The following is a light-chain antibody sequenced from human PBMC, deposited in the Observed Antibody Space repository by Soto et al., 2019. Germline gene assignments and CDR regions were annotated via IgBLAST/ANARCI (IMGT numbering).Light chain of an antibody. V-gene: IGKV3-15*01. CDR3: QQYNNWPLWT. CDR2: GAS. Sequence: EIVMTQSPATLSVSPGERATLSCRASQSVTSNLAWYKQNPGQAPRLLIYGASTRATGIPARFSGSGSGTEFTLTISSLQSEDFAVYYCQQYNNWPLWTFGQGTKVEIK. CDR1: QSVTSN. J-gene: IGKJ1*01.